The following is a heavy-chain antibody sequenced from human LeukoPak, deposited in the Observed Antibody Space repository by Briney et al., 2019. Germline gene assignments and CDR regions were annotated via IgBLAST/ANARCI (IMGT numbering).Heavy chain of an antibody. J-gene: IGHJ4*02. D-gene: IGHD3-10*01. Sequence: SETLSLTCTVSGGSISSSSYYWGWIRQPPGKGLEWIGSIYYSGSTYYNPSLKSRVTISVDTSKNQFSLKLSSVTAADTAVYYCARSYGSGNYFDYWGQGTLVTVSS. V-gene: IGHV4-39*07. CDR1: GGSISSSSYY. CDR3: ARSYGSGNYFDY. CDR2: IYYSGST.